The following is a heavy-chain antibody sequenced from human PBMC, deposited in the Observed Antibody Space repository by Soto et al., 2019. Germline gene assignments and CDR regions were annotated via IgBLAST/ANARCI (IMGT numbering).Heavy chain of an antibody. Sequence: QVHLVQSGAEVKKPGASVRVSCKASGYTFNTYGISWVRQAPGQGLEWMGWVSAYTGNANYAQKFQGRVTMTADTSRSTAYMELRSLRSDDTAVYYSAKNVGTLLRGAWGRERKQIYYFDYWGLGTLVTVSS. J-gene: IGHJ4*02. D-gene: IGHD3-10*01. V-gene: IGHV1-18*01. CDR3: AKNVGTLLRGAWGRERKQIYYFDY. CDR2: VSAYTGNA. CDR1: GYTFNTYG.